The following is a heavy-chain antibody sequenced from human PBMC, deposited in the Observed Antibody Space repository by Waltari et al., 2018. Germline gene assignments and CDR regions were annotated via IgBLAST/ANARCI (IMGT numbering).Heavy chain of an antibody. V-gene: IGHV4-34*01. CDR2: INHSGRT. CDR3: ARGIRYSSSWYGRSYFDY. CDR1: GGSFSGYY. D-gene: IGHD6-13*01. J-gene: IGHJ4*02. Sequence: QVQLQQWGAGLLKPSETLSLTCAVYGGSFSGYYWSWIRQPPGKGLEWIGEINHSGRTNYNPSLKSRVTISVDTSKNQFSLKLSSVTAADTAVYYCARGIRYSSSWYGRSYFDYCGQGTLVTVSS.